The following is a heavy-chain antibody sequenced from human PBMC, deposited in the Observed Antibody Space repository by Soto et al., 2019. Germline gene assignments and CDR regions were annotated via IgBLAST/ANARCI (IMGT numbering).Heavy chain of an antibody. Sequence: GSLRLSCAASGFTVSSNYMSWVRQAPGKGLEWVSVIYSGGSTYYADSVKGRFTISRDNSKNTLYLQMNSLRAEDTAVYYCARVRYSSSSNFDYWGQGTLVTVSS. CDR2: IYSGGST. V-gene: IGHV3-66*01. CDR3: ARVRYSSSSNFDY. D-gene: IGHD6-6*01. CDR1: GFTVSSNY. J-gene: IGHJ4*02.